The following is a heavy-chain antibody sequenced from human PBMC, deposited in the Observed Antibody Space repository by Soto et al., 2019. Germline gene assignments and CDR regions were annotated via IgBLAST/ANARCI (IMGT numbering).Heavy chain of an antibody. CDR1: GYSFTSYW. Sequence: PGESLKISCKGSGYSFTSYWIGWVRQMPGKGLEWMGIIYPGDSDTRYSPSFQGQVTISADKSISTAYLQWSSLKASDTAMYYCARRGFLEWLLSPFDYWGQGTLVTSPQ. CDR3: ARRGFLEWLLSPFDY. D-gene: IGHD3-3*01. V-gene: IGHV5-51*01. J-gene: IGHJ4*02. CDR2: IYPGDSDT.